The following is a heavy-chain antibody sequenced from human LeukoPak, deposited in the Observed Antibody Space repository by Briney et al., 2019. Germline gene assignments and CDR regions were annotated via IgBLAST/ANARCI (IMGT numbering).Heavy chain of an antibody. CDR1: GFTFSSYA. CDR2: IIASGGST. CDR3: AKLIPLVDCSSTSCYGFDS. J-gene: IGHJ4*02. V-gene: IGHV3-23*01. Sequence: GGSLRLSCAASGFTFSSYAMSWVRQAPGKGLEWVSAIIASGGSTYYAGSVKGRFTISRDNSKNTLYLQMNSLRAADTALYYCAKLIPLVDCSSTSCYGFDSWGQGTLVTVSS. D-gene: IGHD2-2*01.